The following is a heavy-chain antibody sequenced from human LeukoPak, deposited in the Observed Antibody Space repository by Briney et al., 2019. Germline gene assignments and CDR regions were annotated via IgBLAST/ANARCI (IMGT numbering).Heavy chain of an antibody. J-gene: IGHJ4*02. CDR3: ARRSPNYHFDY. V-gene: IGHV3-21*01. Sequence: SVKGRFTISRDNAKNSLYLQINSLRAEDTAVYYCARRSPNYHFDYWGQGTPVTVSS. D-gene: IGHD5-24*01.